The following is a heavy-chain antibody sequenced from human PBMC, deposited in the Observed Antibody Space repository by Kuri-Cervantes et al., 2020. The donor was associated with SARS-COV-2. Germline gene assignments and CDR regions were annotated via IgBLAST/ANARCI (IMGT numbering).Heavy chain of an antibody. CDR3: AKDLSGSFAFDY. CDR2: IRYDGSNK. V-gene: IGHV3-30*02. Sequence: GESLKSFCSASGFTFSSYGIHWVRQAPGKGLEWVAFIRYDGSNKYYADSVKGRFTISRDNSKYTLYLQMNSLRAEDTDVYYCAKDLSGSFAFDYWGQGTLVTVSS. J-gene: IGHJ4*02. CDR1: GFTFSSYG. D-gene: IGHD1-26*01.